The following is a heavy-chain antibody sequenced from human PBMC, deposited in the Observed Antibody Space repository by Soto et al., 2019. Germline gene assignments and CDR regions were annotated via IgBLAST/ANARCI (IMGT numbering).Heavy chain of an antibody. V-gene: IGHV4-39*01. CDR2: IYYSGST. J-gene: IGHJ4*02. Sequence: QLQLQESGPGLVKPSETLSHTCTVSGGSISSSSYYWGWIRQPPGKGLEWIGSIYYSGSTYYNPSLKSRVTISVDTSKNQFSLKLSSVTAADTAVYYCARPGITEQEDYYFDYWGQGTLVTVSS. CDR3: ARPGITEQEDYYFDY. D-gene: IGHD3-3*01. CDR1: GGSISSSSYY.